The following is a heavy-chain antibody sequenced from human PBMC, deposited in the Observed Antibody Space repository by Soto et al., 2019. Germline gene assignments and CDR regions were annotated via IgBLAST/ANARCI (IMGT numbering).Heavy chain of an antibody. Sequence: QVQLVESGGGVVQPGRALRLSCAASGFSFKTYGMNWVRQAPGKGLEWVAFISHHGSDEAYTDSVRGRFTISRDNSHNTVYLQMNSLRSEDTAVYYCARDAVSYLSDSSGTQFFHNWGQGTLVSVSS. J-gene: IGHJ1*01. CDR1: GFSFKTYG. V-gene: IGHV3-30*03. CDR2: ISHHGSDE. CDR3: ARDAVSYLSDSSGTQFFHN. D-gene: IGHD3-22*01.